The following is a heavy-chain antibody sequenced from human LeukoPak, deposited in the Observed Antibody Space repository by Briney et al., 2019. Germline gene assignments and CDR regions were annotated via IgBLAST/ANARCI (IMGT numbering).Heavy chain of an antibody. Sequence: GASVKVSFKASGYTFTDYYMHWVRQAPGQGLEWMGWINPNSGVTNYAQKFQGRVTMTRDTSINTAYMELSRLRSDDTAVYYCARASYCSSTSCYSALYAFDIWGRGTMVTVSS. CDR1: GYTFTDYY. D-gene: IGHD2-2*01. J-gene: IGHJ3*02. CDR3: ARASYCSSTSCYSALYAFDI. V-gene: IGHV1-2*02. CDR2: INPNSGVT.